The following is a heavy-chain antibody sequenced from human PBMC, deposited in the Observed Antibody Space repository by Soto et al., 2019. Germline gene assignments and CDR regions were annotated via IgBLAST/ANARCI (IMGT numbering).Heavy chain of an antibody. CDR1: GGSISSYY. CDR2: IYYTGST. J-gene: IGHJ4*02. V-gene: IGHV4-59*08. CDR3: ARRWGRSFDY. D-gene: IGHD2-15*01. Sequence: QVQLQESGPGLVKPSETLSLTCTVSGGSISSYYWSWVRQPPRKGLERIGYIYYTGSTNYNHSLKSRLTISVDTSMNQFSLKLSSVTAADTAVYYCARRWGRSFDYWGQGTLVTVPS.